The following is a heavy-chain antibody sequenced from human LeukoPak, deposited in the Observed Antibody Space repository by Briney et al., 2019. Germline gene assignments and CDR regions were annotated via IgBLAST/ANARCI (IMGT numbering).Heavy chain of an antibody. V-gene: IGHV4-30-2*02. D-gene: IGHD2-15*01. CDR3: ARRCSGGSCYLGAFGI. Sequence: SETLSLTCAVSGGSISSGGYSWSWIRQPPGKGLEWIGYIYHSGSTYYNPSLKSRVTISVDRSKNQFSLKLSSVTAADTAVYYCARRCSGGSCYLGAFGIWGQGTMVTVSS. J-gene: IGHJ3*02. CDR2: IYHSGST. CDR1: GGSISSGGYS.